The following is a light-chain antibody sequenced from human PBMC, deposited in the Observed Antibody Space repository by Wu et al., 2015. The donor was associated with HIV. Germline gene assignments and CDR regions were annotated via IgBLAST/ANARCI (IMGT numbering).Light chain of an antibody. J-gene: IGKJ2*01. V-gene: IGKV1-5*03. CDR1: QSISNR. CDR3: QQFNSYRYT. Sequence: DIQMTQSLSTVSASVGDTVTITCRASQSISNRLAWYQQKSGEAPKLLIYKTSTLESGVPSRFSGSGSGTDFTLTISSLQPEDFATYYCQQFNSYRYTFGQGTKLEIK. CDR2: KTS.